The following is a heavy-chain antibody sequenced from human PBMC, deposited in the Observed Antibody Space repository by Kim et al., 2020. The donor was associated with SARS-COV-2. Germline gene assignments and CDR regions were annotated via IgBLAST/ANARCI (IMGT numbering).Heavy chain of an antibody. V-gene: IGHV3-33*01. CDR3: ATYDYVWGSYRPGGN. D-gene: IGHD3-16*02. CDR2: IWYDGSNK. J-gene: IGHJ4*02. CDR1: GFTFSTYG. Sequence: GGSLRLSCAASGFTFSTYGMHWVRQAPGKGLEWVAVIWYDGSNKYYADSVKGLFTISRDNSKNTLYLQIHSLRAEDTAVYYCATYDYVWGSYRPGGNWGQGNLVTVTS.